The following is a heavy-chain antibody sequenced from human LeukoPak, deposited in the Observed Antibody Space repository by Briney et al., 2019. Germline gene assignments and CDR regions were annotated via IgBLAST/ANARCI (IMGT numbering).Heavy chain of an antibody. CDR1: GFTFSSYG. D-gene: IGHD6-19*01. CDR3: AKDLYQQWLVQGVDY. V-gene: IGHV3-30*02. Sequence: PGGSLRLSCAASGFTFSSYGMHWVRQAPGKGLEWVAFIRYDGSNKYYADSVKGRFTISRDNSKNTLYLQMNSLRAEDTAVYYCAKDLYQQWLVQGVDYWGQGTPVTVSS. CDR2: IRYDGSNK. J-gene: IGHJ4*02.